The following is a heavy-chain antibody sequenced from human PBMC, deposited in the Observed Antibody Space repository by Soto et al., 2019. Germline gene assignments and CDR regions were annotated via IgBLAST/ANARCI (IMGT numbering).Heavy chain of an antibody. V-gene: IGHV1-69*06. D-gene: IGHD3-16*02. CDR3: ATLDYDYVWGSYRHPLDV. CDR2: IIPIFGTA. J-gene: IGHJ6*02. CDR1: GGTFSSYA. Sequence: QVQLVQSGAEVKKPGSSVKVSCKASGGTFSSYAISWVRQAPGQGLEWMGGIIPIFGTANYAQKFQGRVTITADKSTSTAYMELSSLRSEDTAVYYCATLDYDYVWGSYRHPLDVWGQGTTVTVSS.